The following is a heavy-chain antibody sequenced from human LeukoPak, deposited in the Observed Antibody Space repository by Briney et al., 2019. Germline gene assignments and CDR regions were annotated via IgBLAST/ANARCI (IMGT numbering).Heavy chain of an antibody. D-gene: IGHD5-12*01. CDR3: ARRYYSGYDYGAEAFDY. CDR1: GGSISSSSYY. J-gene: IGHJ4*02. Sequence: SETLSLTCTVSGGSISSSSYYWGWIRQPPGKGLEWIGSIYYSGSTYYNPSLKSRVTISVDTSKNQFSLQLSSVTAADAAVYYCARRYYSGYDYGAEAFDYWGQGTLVTVSS. V-gene: IGHV4-39*07. CDR2: IYYSGST.